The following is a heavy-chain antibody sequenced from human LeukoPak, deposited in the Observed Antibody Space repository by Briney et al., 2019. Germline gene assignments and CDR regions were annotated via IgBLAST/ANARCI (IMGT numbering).Heavy chain of an antibody. J-gene: IGHJ4*02. V-gene: IGHV3-21*01. D-gene: IGHD5-18*01. Sequence: AGGSLRLSCAASGFTFSSYSMNWVRQAPGKGLEWVSSISSSSSYIYYADSVKGRFTISRDNAKNSLYLQMNSLRAEDTAVYYCASLAVDTYHVYYLDYWGQGTLVTVSS. CDR2: ISSSSSYI. CDR1: GFTFSSYS. CDR3: ASLAVDTYHVYYLDY.